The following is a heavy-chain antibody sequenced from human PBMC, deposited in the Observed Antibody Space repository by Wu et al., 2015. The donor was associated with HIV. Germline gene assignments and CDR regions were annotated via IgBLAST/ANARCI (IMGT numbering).Heavy chain of an antibody. Sequence: QVQLVQSGTEVKKPRSSVKVSCKASGDTFSTSAISWVRQTPGQGLQWMGGLIPIFGKADYARRFQDRVTITADESTRTVYMELRSLKSEDTAMYYCATGEEDQAALQHWGQGTLVTVSS. CDR2: LIPIFGKA. CDR3: ATGEEDQAALQH. V-gene: IGHV1-69*12. D-gene: IGHD2-15*01. CDR1: GDTFSTSA. J-gene: IGHJ1*01.